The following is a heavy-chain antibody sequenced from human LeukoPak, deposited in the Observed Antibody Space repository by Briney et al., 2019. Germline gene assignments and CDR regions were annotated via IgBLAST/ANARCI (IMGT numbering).Heavy chain of an antibody. J-gene: IGHJ4*02. CDR1: GGSFSGYY. V-gene: IGHV4-59*08. D-gene: IGHD3-10*01. Sequence: SETLSLTCAVYGGSFSGYYWSWIRQPPGKGLERIGYIYYSGSTNYNPSLKSRVTISVDTSKNQFSLKLSSVTAADTAVYYCARQQDYYGSGSYYHGSYDYWGQGTLVTVSS. CDR3: ARQQDYYGSGSYYHGSYDY. CDR2: IYYSGST.